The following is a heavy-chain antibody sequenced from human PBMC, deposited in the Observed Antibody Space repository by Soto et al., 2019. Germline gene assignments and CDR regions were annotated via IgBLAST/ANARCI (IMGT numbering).Heavy chain of an antibody. CDR1: GFTFSNAW. CDR3: TTVLASGYYDSSGYYFDY. J-gene: IGHJ4*02. Sequence: LRLSCAASGFTFSNAWMSWVRQAPGKGLEWVGRIKSKTDGGTTDYAAPVKGRFTISRDDSKNTLYLQMNSLKTEDTAVYYCTTVLASGYYDSSGYYFDYWGQGTLVPLSS. V-gene: IGHV3-15*01. D-gene: IGHD3-22*01. CDR2: IKSKTDGGTT.